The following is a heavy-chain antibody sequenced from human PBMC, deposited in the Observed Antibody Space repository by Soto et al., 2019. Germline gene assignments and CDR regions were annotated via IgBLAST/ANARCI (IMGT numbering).Heavy chain of an antibody. CDR1: GGSVSSSGYY. Sequence: SETLSLTCTVSGGSVSSSGYYWTWIRHHPGKGLEWIGYVYYSGVTYYNPSLKSRLTISVDTSKDQFSLKLSSVTAADTAVYYCARDTGRGVFDYWGQGTLVTVSS. D-gene: IGHD2-8*01. CDR2: VYYSGVT. J-gene: IGHJ4*02. V-gene: IGHV4-31*03. CDR3: ARDTGRGVFDY.